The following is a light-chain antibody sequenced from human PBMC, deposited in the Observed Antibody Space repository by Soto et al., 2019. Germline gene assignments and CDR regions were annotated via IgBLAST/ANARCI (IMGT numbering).Light chain of an antibody. CDR2: TVS. J-gene: IGKJ4*01. CDR1: QSLLDSDDGNTY. V-gene: IGKV2-40*01. Sequence: DIVMTQTPLSLPVTPGEPASISCGSSQSLLDSDDGNTYLDWYLQKPGQSPQLLIYTVSYRASGVPDRFSGSGSGTDFTLKISRVAAEDVGVYYCMQRIEFPLTFGGGTKVEIK. CDR3: MQRIEFPLT.